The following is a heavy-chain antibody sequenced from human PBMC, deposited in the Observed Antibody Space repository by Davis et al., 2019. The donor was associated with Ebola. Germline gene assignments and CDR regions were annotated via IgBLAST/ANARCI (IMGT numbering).Heavy chain of an antibody. D-gene: IGHD3-3*01. CDR1: GFTFSDYY. CDR3: AKDAWNFWSGTFDY. Sequence: GESLKISCAASGFTFSDYYMSWIRQAPGKGLEWVSYISSSGSTIYYADSVKGRFTISRDNAKNSLYLQMNSLRAEDTALYYCAKDAWNFWSGTFDYWGQGTLVTVSS. V-gene: IGHV3-11*01. CDR2: ISSSGSTI. J-gene: IGHJ4*02.